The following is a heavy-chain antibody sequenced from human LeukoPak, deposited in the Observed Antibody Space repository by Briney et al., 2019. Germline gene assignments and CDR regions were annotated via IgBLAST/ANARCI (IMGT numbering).Heavy chain of an antibody. J-gene: IGHJ4*02. CDR2: VDPEDGET. Sequence: GASAKVSCKVSGYTFTDYYMHWVQQAPGKGLEWMGLVDPEDGETIYAEKFQGRVTITADTSTDTAYMELSSLRSEDTAVYYCATGSSSGWYVDYWGQGTLVTVSS. D-gene: IGHD6-19*01. CDR3: ATGSSSGWYVDY. V-gene: IGHV1-69-2*01. CDR1: GYTFTDYY.